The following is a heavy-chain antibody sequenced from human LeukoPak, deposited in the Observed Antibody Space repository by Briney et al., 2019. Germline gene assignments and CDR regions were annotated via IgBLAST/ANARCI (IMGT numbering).Heavy chain of an antibody. CDR3: ARQSGAGGFDY. J-gene: IGHJ4*02. CDR1: GGSISSYY. V-gene: IGHV4-59*08. Sequence: PSETLSLTCTVSGGSISSYYWSWIRQPPGKGLEWIGYIYYCGSTNYNPSLKSRVTISVDTSKNQFSLKLSSVTAADTAVYYCARQSGAGGFDYWGQGTLVTVSS. CDR2: IYYCGST. D-gene: IGHD6-13*01.